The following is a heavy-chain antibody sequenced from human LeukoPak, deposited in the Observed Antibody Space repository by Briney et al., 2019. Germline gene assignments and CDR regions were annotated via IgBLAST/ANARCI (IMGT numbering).Heavy chain of an antibody. CDR2: ISGAGDST. CDR1: GITFRSYA. Sequence: PGGSLRLSCAASGITFRSYAMSWVRQTPGKGLEWVSAISGAGDSTYYADSVQGRFTISRDNSKNTLNLQMNSLRAEDTALYYCARGFRAVTTDTPTYYFYYYMDVWGKGTTVTVSS. J-gene: IGHJ6*03. CDR3: ARGFRAVTTDTPTYYFYYYMDV. V-gene: IGHV3-23*01. D-gene: IGHD4-17*01.